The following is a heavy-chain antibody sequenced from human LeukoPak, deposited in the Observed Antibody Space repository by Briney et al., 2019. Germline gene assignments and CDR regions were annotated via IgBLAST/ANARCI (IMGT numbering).Heavy chain of an antibody. CDR3: ARHRIYCSGGSCYPPRRDYYGMDV. J-gene: IGHJ6*02. D-gene: IGHD2-15*01. CDR1: GGSISSYY. Sequence: SETLSLTCTVSGGSISSYYWSWIRQPPGKGLEWIGYIYYSGSTNYNPSLKSRVTISVDTSKNQFSLKLSSVTAADTAVYYCARHRIYCSGGSCYPPRRDYYGMDVWGQGTTVPVSS. CDR2: IYYSGST. V-gene: IGHV4-59*08.